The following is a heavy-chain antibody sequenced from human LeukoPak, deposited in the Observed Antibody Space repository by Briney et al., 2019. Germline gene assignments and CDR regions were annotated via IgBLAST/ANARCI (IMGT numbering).Heavy chain of an antibody. CDR3: ARDSGSYYGGYYYYYGMDV. J-gene: IGHJ6*02. CDR2: IYYSGST. D-gene: IGHD1-26*01. CDR1: SGSISSYY. V-gene: IGHV4-59*01. Sequence: SETLSLTCTVSSGSISSYYRSWIRQPPGKGLEWIGYIYYSGSTNYNPSLKSRVTISVDTSKNQFSLKLSSVTAADTAVYYCARDSGSYYGGYYYYYGMDVWGQGTTVTVSS.